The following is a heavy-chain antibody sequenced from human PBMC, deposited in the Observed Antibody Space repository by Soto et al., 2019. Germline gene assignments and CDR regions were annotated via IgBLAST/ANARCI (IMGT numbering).Heavy chain of an antibody. J-gene: IGHJ4*02. V-gene: IGHV1-69*06. CDR2: IIPIFGTA. CDR3: ARDNPPMGYDGSGRYYRGFND. Sequence: SVKVSCTASGGTFSSYAISWVRQAPGQGLEWMGGIIPIFGTANYAQKFQGRVTITADKSTSTAYMELSSLRSEDTAVYYCARDNPPMGYDGSGRYYRGFNDWGQGTLFTV. D-gene: IGHD3-10*01. CDR1: GGTFSSYA.